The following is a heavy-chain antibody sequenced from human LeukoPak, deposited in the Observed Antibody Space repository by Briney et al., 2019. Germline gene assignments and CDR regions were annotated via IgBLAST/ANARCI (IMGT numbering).Heavy chain of an antibody. V-gene: IGHV4-59*11. CDR2: ISYVGST. CDR1: DDSFSSHY. D-gene: IGHD4-17*01. CDR3: ARDLVTVTKGFDI. J-gene: IGHJ3*02. Sequence: TSSETLSLTCAVSDDSFSSHYWTWIRQPPGKGLEWIGYISYVGSTNYNPSLKSRVTISIDTSKNQLSLKLSSVTAADTAVYYCARDLVTVTKGFDIWGQGTMVSVSS.